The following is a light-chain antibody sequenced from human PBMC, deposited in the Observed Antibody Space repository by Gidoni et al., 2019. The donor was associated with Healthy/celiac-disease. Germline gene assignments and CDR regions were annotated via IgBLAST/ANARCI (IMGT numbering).Light chain of an antibody. CDR1: QSISSW. J-gene: IGKJ1*01. CDR2: DAS. Sequence: DIRLTPYPSTLSASGGDRVTITCRAIQSISSWLAWYQQKPGKAPKLLIYDASSWESGVPSRFSGSGSGTEFTLTISSLQPDDFATYYCQQDNRYPWTFGQGTKVEIK. CDR3: QQDNRYPWT. V-gene: IGKV1-5*01.